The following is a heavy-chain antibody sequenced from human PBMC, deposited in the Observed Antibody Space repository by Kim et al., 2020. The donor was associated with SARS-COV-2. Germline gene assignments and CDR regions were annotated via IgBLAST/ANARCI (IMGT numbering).Heavy chain of an antibody. Sequence: SVKVSCKASGGTFSSYAISWVRQAPGQGLEWMGGIIPIFGTANYAQKFQGRVTITADESTSTAYMELSSLRSEDTAVYYCARTETYYYDSSGPGDFDYWGQGTLVTVSS. CDR2: IIPIFGTA. CDR3: ARTETYYYDSSGPGDFDY. V-gene: IGHV1-69*13. CDR1: GGTFSSYA. D-gene: IGHD3-22*01. J-gene: IGHJ4*02.